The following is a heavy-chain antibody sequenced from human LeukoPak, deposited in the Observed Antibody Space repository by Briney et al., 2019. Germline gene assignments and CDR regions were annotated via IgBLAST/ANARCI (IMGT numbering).Heavy chain of an antibody. CDR1: GFTFSSYG. CDR3: AKGDNYDILTGYPADAFDI. CDR2: ISYDGSNK. D-gene: IGHD3-9*01. V-gene: IGHV3-30*18. J-gene: IGHJ3*02. Sequence: GRSLRLSCAASGFTFSSYGMHWVRQAPGKGLEWVAVISYDGSNKYYADSVKGRFTISRDNSKNTLYLQMNSLRAEDTAVYYCAKGDNYDILTGYPADAFDIWGQGTMVTVSS.